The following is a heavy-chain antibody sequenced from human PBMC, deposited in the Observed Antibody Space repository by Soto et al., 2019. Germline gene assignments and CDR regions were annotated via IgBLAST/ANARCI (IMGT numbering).Heavy chain of an antibody. V-gene: IGHV3-11*01. CDR3: ARVSWREKYGMDV. Sequence: AASGFTCSDSSMSWIRQAPGKGLEWTSYITFSGNTVYYADSLKGRFTISRDNAKNSLYLQMNRLRAEDTAVYYCARVSWREKYGMDVWGQGTTVTVSS. J-gene: IGHJ6*02. CDR1: GFTCSDSS. CDR2: ITFSGNTV.